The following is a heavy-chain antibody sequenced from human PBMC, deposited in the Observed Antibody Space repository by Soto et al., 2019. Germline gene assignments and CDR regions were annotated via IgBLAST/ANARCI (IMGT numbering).Heavy chain of an antibody. D-gene: IGHD3-10*01. CDR2: ISSSSSYI. CDR1: GFTFSSYN. CDR3: ARDSYGSGSYSRMDV. J-gene: IGHJ6*02. V-gene: IGHV3-21*01. Sequence: GGSLRLSCAASGFTFSSYNMNWVRQAPGKGLEWVSSISSSSSYIYYADSVKGRFTISRDNAKNSLYLQMNSLRAEDTAVYYCARDSYGSGSYSRMDVWGQGTTVTVSS.